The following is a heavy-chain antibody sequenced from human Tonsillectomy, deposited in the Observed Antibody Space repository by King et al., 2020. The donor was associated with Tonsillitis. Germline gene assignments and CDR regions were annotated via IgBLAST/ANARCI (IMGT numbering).Heavy chain of an antibody. CDR1: GGTFSSYA. CDR2: IIPILGIA. V-gene: IGHV1-69*09. J-gene: IGHJ4*02. CDR3: ARDGYSNYNDY. D-gene: IGHD4-11*01. Sequence: QLVQSGAEVKKHGSSVKVSCKASGGTFSSYAISWVRQAPGQGLEWMGRIIPILGIANYAQKFQGRVTITADISTSTAHMELSSLRSDDTAVYYCARDGYSNYNDYWGQGTLVTVSS.